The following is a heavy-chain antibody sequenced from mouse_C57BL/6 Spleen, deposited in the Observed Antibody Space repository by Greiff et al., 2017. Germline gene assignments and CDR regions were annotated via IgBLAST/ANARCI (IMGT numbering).Heavy chain of an antibody. CDR2: IWSGGST. Sequence: VQLVESGPGLVQPSQSLSITCTVSGFSLTSYGVHWVRQSPGKGLEWLGVIWSGGSTDYNAAFISRLSISKDNSKSQVFFKMNSLQADDTAIYYCASLYDGYYFWFAYWGQGTLVTVSA. D-gene: IGHD2-3*01. V-gene: IGHV2-2*01. CDR3: ASLYDGYYFWFAY. CDR1: GFSLTSYG. J-gene: IGHJ3*01.